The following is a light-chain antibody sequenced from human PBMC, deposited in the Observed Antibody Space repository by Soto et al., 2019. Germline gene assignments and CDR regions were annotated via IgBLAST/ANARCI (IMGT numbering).Light chain of an antibody. J-gene: IGKJ1*01. Sequence: DIQMTQSPSTLSASVGDRVTITCRASQSISRRLAWYQRKPGTAPKFLIYKASTLESGVPSRFSGSGSGTEFTLTISRLQPDDFATYYCQQYNGYSTWTFGQGTKVDIK. CDR3: QQYNGYSTWT. CDR1: QSISRR. V-gene: IGKV1-5*03. CDR2: KAS.